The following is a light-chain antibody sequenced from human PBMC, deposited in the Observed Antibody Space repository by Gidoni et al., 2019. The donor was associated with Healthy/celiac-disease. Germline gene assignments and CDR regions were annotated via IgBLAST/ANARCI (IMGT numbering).Light chain of an antibody. CDR3: QQSYSTPPYT. CDR2: AAS. V-gene: IGKV1-39*01. CDR1: QSISSY. Sequence: DIQMTQSPSSLSASVGDRVTITCRACQSISSYLNWYQQKPGKAPKLLIYAASSLQSGVPSRFSGSGSGTDFTLTISSLQPEDFATYYCQQSYSTPPYTFXQXTKLEIK. J-gene: IGKJ2*01.